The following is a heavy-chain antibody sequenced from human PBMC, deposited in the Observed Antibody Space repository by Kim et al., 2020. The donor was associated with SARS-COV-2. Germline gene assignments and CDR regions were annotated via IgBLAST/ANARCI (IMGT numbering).Heavy chain of an antibody. J-gene: IGHJ4*02. V-gene: IGHV1-69*04. Sequence: SVKVSCKASGGTFSSYAISWVRQAPGQGLEWMGRIIPILGIANYAQKVQGRVTITADKSTSTAYMELSSLSSEDTAGYYCARDLYCSSTSCDRPNYFDYWGQRTLVTFSS. CDR3: ARDLYCSSTSCDRPNYFDY. CDR1: GGTFSSYA. D-gene: IGHD2-2*01. CDR2: IIPILGIA.